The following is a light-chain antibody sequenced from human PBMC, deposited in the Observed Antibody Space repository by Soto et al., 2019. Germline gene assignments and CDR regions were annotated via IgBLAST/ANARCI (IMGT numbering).Light chain of an antibody. CDR2: FGS. CDR1: QSLLHSSGSNS. CDR3: MQAVQTPPT. Sequence: DIVMTQSPLSLPVTPGEPASISCRSSQSLLHSSGSNSLDWYLQKPGQSPQLLIYFGSNRASGVPDMFSGSGSGTDFTLKISRVEAEDVGVYYCMQAVQTPPTFGQGTKVEIK. V-gene: IGKV2-28*01. J-gene: IGKJ1*01.